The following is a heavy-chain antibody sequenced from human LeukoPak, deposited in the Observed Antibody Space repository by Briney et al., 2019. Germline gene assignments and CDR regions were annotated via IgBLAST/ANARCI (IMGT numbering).Heavy chain of an antibody. CDR1: GFTFSRYG. J-gene: IGHJ4*02. CDR2: INSDGSST. D-gene: IGHD3-3*01. Sequence: GGSLRLSCVASGFTFSRYGIHWVRQPPGKGLVWVSRINSDGSSTSYADSVKGRFTISRDNAKNTLYLQMNSLRAEDTAVYYCASSTLLRPYYFDYWGQGTLVTVSS. V-gene: IGHV3-74*01. CDR3: ASSTLLRPYYFDY.